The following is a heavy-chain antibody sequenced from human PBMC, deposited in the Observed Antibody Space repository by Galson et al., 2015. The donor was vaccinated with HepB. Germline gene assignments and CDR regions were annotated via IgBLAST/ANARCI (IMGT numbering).Heavy chain of an antibody. J-gene: IGHJ6*03. V-gene: IGHV3-33*08. CDR1: GFTFSSYG. CDR2: IWYDGSNK. Sequence: SLRLSCAASGFTFSSYGMHWVRQAPGKGLEWVAVIWYDGSNKYYADSVKGRFTISRDNSKNTLYLQMNSLRAEDTAVYYCARERGRSWGYYYYYMDVWGKGTTVTVSS. D-gene: IGHD6-13*01. CDR3: ARERGRSWGYYYYYMDV.